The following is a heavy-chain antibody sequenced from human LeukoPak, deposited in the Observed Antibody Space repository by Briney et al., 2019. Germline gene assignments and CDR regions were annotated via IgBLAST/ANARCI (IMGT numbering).Heavy chain of an antibody. D-gene: IGHD1-1*01. CDR2: ISWNSGSI. V-gene: IGHV3-9*01. Sequence: PGGSLRLSCAASGFTFDDYAMHWVRQAPGKGLEWVSGISWNSGSIGYADSVKGRFTISRDNAKNSLYLQMNSLRAEDTALYYCAKACAGSAAPDYWGQGTLVTVSS. CDR3: AKACAGSAAPDY. J-gene: IGHJ4*02. CDR1: GFTFDDYA.